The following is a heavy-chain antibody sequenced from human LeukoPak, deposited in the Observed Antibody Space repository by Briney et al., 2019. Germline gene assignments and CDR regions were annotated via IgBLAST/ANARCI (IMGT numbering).Heavy chain of an antibody. D-gene: IGHD1-26*01. CDR3: ATSGGSYWS. J-gene: IGHJ5*02. CDR1: GFPFSSYG. CDR2: IPYDGSDK. Sequence: GGSLRLSCAASGFPFSSYGMHWVRQAPGKGLEWVAFIPYDGSDKFYADSVKGRFTISRGNSKNTLYLQMNSLRAEDTAVYYCATSGGSYWSWGQGTLVTVSS. V-gene: IGHV3-30*02.